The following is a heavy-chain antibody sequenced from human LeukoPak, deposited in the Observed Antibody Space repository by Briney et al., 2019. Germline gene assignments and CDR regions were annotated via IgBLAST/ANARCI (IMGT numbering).Heavy chain of an antibody. V-gene: IGHV3-23*01. CDR3: AADGGVEMATIMDY. Sequence: PGGSLRLSCAASGFTFSSYAMTWVRQAPGKGLEWVSVISGSRGTTTGSGSSSYYADSVKGRFTISRDNSKNTLYLQMNSLRAEDTAVYYCAADGGVEMATIMDYWGQGTLVTVSS. J-gene: IGHJ4*02. CDR1: GFTFSSYA. CDR2: ISGSRGTTTGSGSSS. D-gene: IGHD5-24*01.